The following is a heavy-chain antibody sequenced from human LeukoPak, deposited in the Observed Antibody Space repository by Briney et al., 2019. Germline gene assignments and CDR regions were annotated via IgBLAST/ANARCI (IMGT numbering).Heavy chain of an antibody. D-gene: IGHD5-24*01. V-gene: IGHV3-30*18. CDR3: AKTFFGYRVPVDY. CDR1: GFTFSSYG. J-gene: IGHJ4*02. Sequence: AGRSLRLSCAASGFTFSSYGMHWVRQAPGKGLEWVAVISYDGSNKYYAYSVKGRFTISRDNSKNPLYLQMHSLRAEDTAVYYCAKTFFGYRVPVDYWGQGTLVTVSS. CDR2: ISYDGSNK.